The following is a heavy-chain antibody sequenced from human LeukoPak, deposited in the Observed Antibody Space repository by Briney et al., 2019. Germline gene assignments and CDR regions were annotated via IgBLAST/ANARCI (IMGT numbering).Heavy chain of an antibody. V-gene: IGHV3-48*04. CDR1: GFTFSSNG. CDR2: ISATGGTI. D-gene: IGHD3-10*01. CDR3: ARDYLGITMVRGAFDI. Sequence: GGSLRLSCAASGFTFSSNGMNWVRQAPGKGLEWVSYISATGGTIYYADSVKGRSTISRDNAKNSLYLQMYSLRAEDTAVYYCARDYLGITMVRGAFDIWGQGTMVTVSS. J-gene: IGHJ3*02.